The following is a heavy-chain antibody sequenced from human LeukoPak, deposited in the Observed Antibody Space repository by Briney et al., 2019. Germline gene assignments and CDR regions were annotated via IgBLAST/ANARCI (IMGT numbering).Heavy chain of an antibody. D-gene: IGHD6-6*01. CDR3: ARDVRSSSSGLSDY. CDR2: INPNSGGT. Sequence: SXXVSCKASGYTFTGYYMHWVRQAPGQGLEWMGRINPNSGGTNYAQKFQGRLTMTRDTSISTAYMELSRLRSDDTAVYYCARDVRSSSSGLSDYWGQGTLVTVSS. J-gene: IGHJ4*02. CDR1: GYTFTGYY. V-gene: IGHV1-2*06.